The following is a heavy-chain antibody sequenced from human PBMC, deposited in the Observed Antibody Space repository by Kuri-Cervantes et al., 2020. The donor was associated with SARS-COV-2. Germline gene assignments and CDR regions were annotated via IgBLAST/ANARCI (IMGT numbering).Heavy chain of an antibody. J-gene: IGHJ6*02. V-gene: IGHV4-34*01. D-gene: IGHD4-17*01. CDR1: GGSFIVRY. CDR2: INHSGST. Sequence: SQTLSHPCAVYGGSFIVRYWSWIRPPPGKGPEWIGEINHSGSTNYNPSLKSRVTIPLDTSKNQHSLKLSSVTAADTAVYYCARLSTVTDNDGMDVWGQGTTVTVSS. CDR3: ARLSTVTDNDGMDV.